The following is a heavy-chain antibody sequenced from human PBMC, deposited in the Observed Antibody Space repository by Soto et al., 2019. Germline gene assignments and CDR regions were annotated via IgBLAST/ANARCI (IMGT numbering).Heavy chain of an antibody. J-gene: IGHJ4*02. V-gene: IGHV6-1*01. Sequence: PSQTLSLTCAISGDSVSSNTASWNWIRQSPSRGLEWLGRTYFRSKWYNDYAVSVKSRITINPDTSKNQFSLQLNSLTPEDTAVYYCAGELDTHHGLGYWGPGTSVTVSS. CDR2: TYFRSKWYN. D-gene: IGHD3-3*02. CDR1: GDSVSSNTAS. CDR3: AGELDTHHGLGY.